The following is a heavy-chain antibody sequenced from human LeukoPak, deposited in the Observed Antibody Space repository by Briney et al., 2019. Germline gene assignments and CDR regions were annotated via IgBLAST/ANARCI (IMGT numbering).Heavy chain of an antibody. J-gene: IGHJ5*02. CDR1: GFTFSSYS. V-gene: IGHV3-48*02. D-gene: IGHD2-2*01. CDR2: ISSSSSTI. CDR3: ARGQSARLAYCSSTSCRKRVYNWFDP. Sequence: GGSLRLSCAASGFTFSSYSMNWVRQAPGKGLEWVSYISSSSSTIYYADSVKGRFTISRDNAKNSLYLQMNSLRDEDTAVYYCARGQSARLAYCSSTSCRKRVYNWFDPWGQGTLVTVSS.